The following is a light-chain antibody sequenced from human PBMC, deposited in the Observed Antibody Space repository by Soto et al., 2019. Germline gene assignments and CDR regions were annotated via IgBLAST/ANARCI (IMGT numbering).Light chain of an antibody. CDR3: SSYTTSNTRQIV. J-gene: IGLJ1*01. V-gene: IGLV2-14*01. Sequence: QSVLTQPASVSVSPGQSCTISCTGTSSHVVGYNYVSWYQQHPGKAPKFMIYDVSNRPSGVSNRFSGSKSGNTASLTISGLQAEDEADYYCSSYTTSNTRQIVFGTGTKVTVL. CDR2: DVS. CDR1: SSHVVGYNY.